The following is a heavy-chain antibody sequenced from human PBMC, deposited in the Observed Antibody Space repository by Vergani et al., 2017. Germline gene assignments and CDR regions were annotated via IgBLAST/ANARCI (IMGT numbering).Heavy chain of an antibody. CDR1: RAPISYWC. Sequence: QVQMQGSGPGLVKTSETLSLTCSASRAPISYWCWSWLRQPAGKGLEWIGRLCPSGSTNYKPSLKSRVTMSIDTSKNQFSLKLTSVTAADTAVYYCATGAGPFDIWGQGTLVTVSS. V-gene: IGHV4-4*07. CDR2: LCPSGST. CDR3: ATGAGPFDI. J-gene: IGHJ4*02. D-gene: IGHD7-27*01.